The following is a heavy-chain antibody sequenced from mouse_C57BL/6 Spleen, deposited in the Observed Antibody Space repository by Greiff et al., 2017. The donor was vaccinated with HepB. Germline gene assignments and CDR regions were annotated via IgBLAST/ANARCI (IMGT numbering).Heavy chain of an antibody. Sequence: EVQLVESGPGLVKPSQSLSLTCSVTGYSITSGYYWNWIRQFPGNKLEWMGYISYDGSNNYNPSLKNRISITRDTSKNQFFLKLNSVTTEDTATYYCAGITTDAMDYWGQGTSVTVSS. CDR3: AGITTDAMDY. J-gene: IGHJ4*01. V-gene: IGHV3-6*01. CDR1: GYSITSGYY. D-gene: IGHD1-1*01. CDR2: ISYDGSN.